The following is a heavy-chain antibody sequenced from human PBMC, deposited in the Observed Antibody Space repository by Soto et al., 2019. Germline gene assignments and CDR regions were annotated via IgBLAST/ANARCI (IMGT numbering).Heavy chain of an antibody. Sequence: SETLSLTCTVYGGPFSGHYWSWIRKPPGKGLEWIGEINDSGNTNYSPSLKSRVAMSVDMSKNQFSLKVKSVTAADTAVYIRARRTYDAVLTGWDFDSWGQGTLVTVSS. V-gene: IGHV4-34*01. CDR1: GGPFSGHY. J-gene: IGHJ4*02. D-gene: IGHD3-9*01. CDR2: INDSGNT. CDR3: ARRTYDAVLTGWDFDS.